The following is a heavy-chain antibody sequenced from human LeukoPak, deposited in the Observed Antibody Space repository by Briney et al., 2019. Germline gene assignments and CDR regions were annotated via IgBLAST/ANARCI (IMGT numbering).Heavy chain of an antibody. V-gene: IGHV3-11*04. CDR2: ISSSGRTI. CDR3: ARDVAVAGTAGTNWFDP. Sequence: GGSLRLSCAASGFTFSDYYINWIRQAPGKGLEWLSYISSSGRTIHYADSVKGRFTISRDNAQKLLYLQMNSLRVEDTAMYYCARDVAVAGTAGTNWFDPWGQGTLVTVSS. D-gene: IGHD6-19*01. J-gene: IGHJ5*02. CDR1: GFTFSDYY.